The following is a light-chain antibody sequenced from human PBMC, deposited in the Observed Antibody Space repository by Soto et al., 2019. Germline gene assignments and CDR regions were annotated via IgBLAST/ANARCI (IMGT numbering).Light chain of an antibody. CDR1: QSVSSY. J-gene: IGKJ4*01. Sequence: EIVFTQSPATLSLSPGERATLSCRASQSVSSYLAWYQQKPGQAPRLLIYDASNRATGIPARFSGSGSGTDFTLTISGXEPEDFAVYHCQQRSSWPLTFGGGTKVDIK. CDR2: DAS. CDR3: QQRSSWPLT. V-gene: IGKV3-11*01.